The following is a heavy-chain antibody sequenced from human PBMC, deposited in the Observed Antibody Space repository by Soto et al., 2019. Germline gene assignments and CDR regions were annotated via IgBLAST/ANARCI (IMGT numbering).Heavy chain of an antibody. V-gene: IGHV1-8*01. J-gene: IGHJ4*01. Sequence: QVQLVQSGAEAKKPGASVKVSCKASGYTFTSFDINWVRQATGQGLEWLGWMTPNTGNTGYAQKFQGRITMTRDTSTSTAYMELNSLTYEDSAVYYCARNKWGPGDFDFWGHGTLVTVSS. CDR3: ARNKWGPGDFDF. CDR1: GYTFTSFD. CDR2: MTPNTGNT. D-gene: IGHD7-27*01.